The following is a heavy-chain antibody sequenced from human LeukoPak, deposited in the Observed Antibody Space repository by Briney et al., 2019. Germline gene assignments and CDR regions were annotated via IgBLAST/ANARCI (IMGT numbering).Heavy chain of an antibody. Sequence: SQTLSLTCAISGDSFSSNTVAWNWIRQSPPRGLEWLGRTYYRSKWFNDYAVSVKGRIIINPDTSKNQFSLQLNSVTPEDTAVYYCARGVNNAFDIWGQGTMVSVSS. CDR3: ARGVNNAFDI. J-gene: IGHJ3*02. CDR2: TYYRSKWFN. V-gene: IGHV6-1*01. CDR1: GDSFSSNTVA.